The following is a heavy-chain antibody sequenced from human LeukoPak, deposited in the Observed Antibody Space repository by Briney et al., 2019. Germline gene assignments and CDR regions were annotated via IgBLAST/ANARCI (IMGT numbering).Heavy chain of an antibody. CDR1: GYTFTAYY. D-gene: IGHD1-26*01. CDR3: ARLGFVGATTSFDY. CDR2: INPNNGGT. V-gene: IGHV1-2*02. Sequence: ASVKVSCKASGYTFTAYYMHWVRQAPGQGLEWMGWINPNNGGTNSAQKFQGRVTMTRDTSISTAYMDLSRLRSDDTAVYYCARLGFVGATTSFDYWGLGTLVTVSS. J-gene: IGHJ4*02.